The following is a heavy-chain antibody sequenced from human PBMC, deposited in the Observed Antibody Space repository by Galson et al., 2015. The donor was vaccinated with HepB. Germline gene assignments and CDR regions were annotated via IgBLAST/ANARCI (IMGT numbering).Heavy chain of an antibody. J-gene: IGHJ4*02. Sequence: SLRLSCAASGFTFSSYGMHWVRQAPGKGLEWVAVIWYDGSNKYYADSVKGRFTISRDNSKNTLYLQMNSLRAEDTAVYYCARDKTGTSLDYWGQGTLVTVSS. D-gene: IGHD1-7*01. V-gene: IGHV3-33*01. CDR3: ARDKTGTSLDY. CDR2: IWYDGSNK. CDR1: GFTFSSYG.